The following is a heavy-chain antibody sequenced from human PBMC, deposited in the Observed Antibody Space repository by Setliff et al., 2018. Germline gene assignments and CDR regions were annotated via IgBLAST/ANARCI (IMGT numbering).Heavy chain of an antibody. CDR2: VNDDGSSA. J-gene: IGHJ4*02. V-gene: IGHV3-74*03. CDR1: GFTFSSYW. Sequence: PGGSLRLSCAASGFTFSSYWMHWVRQDPGKGLVWVSRVNDDGSSAMYADSVKGRLTMSRDNAKNTLYLQMNSLRAEDTAVYYCARDPHFDSWGQGTLVTVSS. CDR3: ARDPHFDS.